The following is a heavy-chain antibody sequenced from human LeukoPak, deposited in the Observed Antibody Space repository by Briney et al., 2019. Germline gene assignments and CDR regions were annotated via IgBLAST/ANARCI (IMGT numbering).Heavy chain of an antibody. D-gene: IGHD2-21*02. Sequence: SVKVSCKASGGTFSSYAISWVRQAPGQGLEWMGRIIPILGTANYAQKFQGRFTITTDESTSTAYMELSSLRSEDTAVYYCARDGLAYCGGDCPSDAFDIWGQGTMVTVSS. J-gene: IGHJ3*02. V-gene: IGHV1-69*05. CDR3: ARDGLAYCGGDCPSDAFDI. CDR1: GGTFSSYA. CDR2: IIPILGTA.